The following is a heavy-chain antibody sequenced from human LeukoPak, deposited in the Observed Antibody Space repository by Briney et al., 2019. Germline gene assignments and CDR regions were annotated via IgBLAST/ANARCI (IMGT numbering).Heavy chain of an antibody. J-gene: IGHJ6*02. CDR3: AKTWAYCGGDRLHYGMDV. CDR1: GFTFSSYA. CDR2: ISGSGGST. D-gene: IGHD2-21*02. Sequence: PGGSLRLSCAASGFTFSSYAMSWVRQAPGKGLEWVSAISGSGGSTYYADSVKGRFTISRDNSKNTLYLQMNSLRAEDTAVYYCAKTWAYCGGDRLHYGMDVWGQGTTVTVSS. V-gene: IGHV3-23*01.